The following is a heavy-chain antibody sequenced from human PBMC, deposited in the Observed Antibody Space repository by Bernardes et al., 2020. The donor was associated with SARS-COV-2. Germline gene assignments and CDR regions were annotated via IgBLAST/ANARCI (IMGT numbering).Heavy chain of an antibody. Sequence: ASVKVSCKTSGYTFTAYVIIWVRQAPGQGLESMGWISAYNGNTNYAQKLQGRVTMTTDTSTSTAYMELRSLRSDDTAVYYCARDHLYSSSWYLGYYYGMDVWGQGTTVTVSS. D-gene: IGHD6-13*01. J-gene: IGHJ6*02. CDR1: GYTFTAYV. CDR2: ISAYNGNT. CDR3: ARDHLYSSSWYLGYYYGMDV. V-gene: IGHV1-18*01.